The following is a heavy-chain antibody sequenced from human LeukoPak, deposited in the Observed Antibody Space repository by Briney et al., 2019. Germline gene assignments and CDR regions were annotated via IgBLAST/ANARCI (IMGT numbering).Heavy chain of an antibody. CDR2: ISAYNGNT. J-gene: IGHJ4*02. V-gene: IGHV1-18*04. CDR3: ARANYGDYQYYFDY. CDR1: GYTFTIYG. D-gene: IGHD4-17*01. Sequence: ASVKVSCKASGYTFTIYGISWVRQAPGQGLEWMGWISAYNGNTNYTQKLQGRVTMTTDTSTSTAYMGLRSLRSDDTAVYYCARANYGDYQYYFDYWGQGTLVTVSS.